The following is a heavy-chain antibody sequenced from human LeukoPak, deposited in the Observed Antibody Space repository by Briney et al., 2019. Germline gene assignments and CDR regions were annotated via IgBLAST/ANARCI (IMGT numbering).Heavy chain of an antibody. Sequence: ASVKVSCKASGYTFTSYDINWVRQATGQGREWMGWMNPNSGNRGYAQKFQGRVTMTRNTSISTAYMELSSLRSEDTAVYYCARATQGYCSSTSCYFYYYYYMDVWGKGTTVTISS. CDR3: ARATQGYCSSTSCYFYYYYYMDV. CDR2: MNPNSGNR. D-gene: IGHD2-2*01. V-gene: IGHV1-8*01. CDR1: GYTFTSYD. J-gene: IGHJ6*03.